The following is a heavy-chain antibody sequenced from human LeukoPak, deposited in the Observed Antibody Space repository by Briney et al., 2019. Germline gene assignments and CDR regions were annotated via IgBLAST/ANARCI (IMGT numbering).Heavy chain of an antibody. CDR3: ARELTGGYAFDI. CDR2: VNPNSGNT. D-gene: IGHD7-27*01. Sequence: ASVKVSCKASGYTFTSYDINWVRQATGQGLEWMGWVNPNSGNTGYAQKFQGRVTFTRNTSISTAYMELSSLKSEDTAVYYCARELTGGYAFDIWGQGTMVTVSS. J-gene: IGHJ3*02. V-gene: IGHV1-8*03. CDR1: GYTFTSYD.